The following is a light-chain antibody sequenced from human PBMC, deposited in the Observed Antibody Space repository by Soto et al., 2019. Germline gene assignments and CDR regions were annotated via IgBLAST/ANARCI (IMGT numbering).Light chain of an antibody. CDR2: GNS. Sequence: QAVVTQPPSVSGAPGQRVTISCTGSSSNIGAGYDVHWYQQLPGTAPKLLIYGNSNRPSGVPDRFSGFKSGTSASLAITGLQAEDEADYYCQSYDSSLSGSYVFGTGTQLTVL. V-gene: IGLV1-40*01. CDR1: SSNIGAGYD. CDR3: QSYDSSLSGSYV. J-gene: IGLJ1*01.